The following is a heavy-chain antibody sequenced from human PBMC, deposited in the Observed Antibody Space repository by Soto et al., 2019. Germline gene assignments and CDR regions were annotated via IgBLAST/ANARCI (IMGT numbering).Heavy chain of an antibody. Sequence: LSLTCAVSGGSISSGGYSWSWIRQPPGKGLEWIGYIYHSGSTYYNPSLKSRVTISVDRSKNQFSLKLSSVTAADTAVFYCARSRITIFGVVTGFDYWGQETLVTVSS. CDR1: GGSISSGGYS. CDR3: ARSRITIFGVVTGFDY. J-gene: IGHJ4*02. V-gene: IGHV4-30-2*01. CDR2: IYHSGST. D-gene: IGHD3-3*01.